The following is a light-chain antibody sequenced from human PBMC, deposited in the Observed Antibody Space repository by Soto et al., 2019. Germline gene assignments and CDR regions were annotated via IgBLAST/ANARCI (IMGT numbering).Light chain of an antibody. V-gene: IGLV2-14*01. J-gene: IGLJ2*01. Sequence: QSALTQPASVSGSPGQSITISCTGTSSDVGTYSFVSWYQQHPGKAPKLIIYEVSYRPSGVSNRFSGSKSGNTASLIISGLQAEDEADYYCTSYTINITLGVIFGGGTKLTVL. CDR2: EVS. CDR3: TSYTINITLGVI. CDR1: SSDVGTYSF.